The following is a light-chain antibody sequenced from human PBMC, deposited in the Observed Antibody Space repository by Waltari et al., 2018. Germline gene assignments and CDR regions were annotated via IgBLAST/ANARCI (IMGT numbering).Light chain of an antibody. CDR1: QSVSSY. V-gene: IGKV3-11*01. Sequence: EIVLTQSPATLSLSPGERATLSCRASQSVSSYLAWYQQKPGQAPRLLIYDASNRATGIPARFSGSGSGTDFTLTISGLEPEDFAVYYCQQRSKKLTFGGGTKVEIK. CDR3: QQRSKKLT. CDR2: DAS. J-gene: IGKJ4*01.